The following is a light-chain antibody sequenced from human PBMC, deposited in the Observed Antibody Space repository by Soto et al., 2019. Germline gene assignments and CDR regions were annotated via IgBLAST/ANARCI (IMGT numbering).Light chain of an antibody. CDR2: WAS. J-gene: IGKJ2*01. CDR1: QSVLYSSNNKNY. Sequence: LXVSLGERATINCKSSQSVLYSSNNKNYLAWYQQKPGQPPKLLIYWASTRESGVPDRFSGSGSGTDFTLTISSLQAEDVAVYYCQQYYSTPYTFGQGTKLEIK. V-gene: IGKV4-1*01. CDR3: QQYYSTPYT.